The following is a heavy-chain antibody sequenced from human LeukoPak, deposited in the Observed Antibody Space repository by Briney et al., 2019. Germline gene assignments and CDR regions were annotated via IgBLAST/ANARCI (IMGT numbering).Heavy chain of an antibody. V-gene: IGHV3-7*01. Sequence: GSLRLSCAASGFTFNDYWMTWVRQVPGRGLEWVANINKDGSDKYYVDSVKGRFTISRDNAEKSLYLEMNSLTVEDTAMYYCAKVGAWELQRVFEYWGQGALVTVSS. CDR3: AKVGAWELQRVFEY. CDR2: INKDGSDK. CDR1: GFTFNDYW. J-gene: IGHJ4*02. D-gene: IGHD1-26*01.